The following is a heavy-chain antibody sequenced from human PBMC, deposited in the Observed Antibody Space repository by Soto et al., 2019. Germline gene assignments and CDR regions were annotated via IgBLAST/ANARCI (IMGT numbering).Heavy chain of an antibody. V-gene: IGHV1-18*01. D-gene: IGHD3-10*01. Sequence: ASVKVSCKAYGYTFTSYGISWVRQAPGQGLEWMGWISAYNGNTNYAQKLQGRVTMTTDTSTSTAYMELRSLRSDDTAVYYCARDEPSGSLVYYYYYYGMDVWGQGTTVTVSS. CDR2: ISAYNGNT. CDR1: GYTFTSYG. J-gene: IGHJ6*02. CDR3: ARDEPSGSLVYYYYYYGMDV.